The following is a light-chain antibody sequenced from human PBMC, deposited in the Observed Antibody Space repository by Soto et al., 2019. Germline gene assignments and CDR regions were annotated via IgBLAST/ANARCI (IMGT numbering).Light chain of an antibody. J-gene: IGKJ1*01. Sequence: EIVLTQSPATLSLSPGERATLSCGASQSVSSYLAWYQQKPGQAPRLLIHGASTRPTGIPASFSGSVSVTELTLAISSLQSEAFAIYYCQKYKNWPPTFGQGTKV. V-gene: IGKV3-15*01. CDR1: QSVSSY. CDR2: GAS. CDR3: QKYKNWPPT.